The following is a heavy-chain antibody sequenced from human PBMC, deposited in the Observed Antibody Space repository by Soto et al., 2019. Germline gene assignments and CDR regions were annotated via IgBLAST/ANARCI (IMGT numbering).Heavy chain of an antibody. J-gene: IGHJ4*02. CDR1: GFTFRTYG. CDR2: ISSSGSFI. Sequence: GGSLRLSCAASGFTFRTYGMNWVRRAPGGGLEWVASISSSGSFIYYADSVKGRFTISRDDAEKSLYLQMNSRRAEETALYYCAREPQGIAAALDYWGQGTLVTVSS. V-gene: IGHV3-21*01. D-gene: IGHD6-13*01. CDR3: AREPQGIAAALDY.